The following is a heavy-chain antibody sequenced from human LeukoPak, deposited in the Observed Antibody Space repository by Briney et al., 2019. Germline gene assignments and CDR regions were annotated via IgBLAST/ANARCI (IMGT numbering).Heavy chain of an antibody. J-gene: IGHJ6*04. CDR2: ISSSSGPI. Sequence: GGSLRLSCAASGFTFSSYEMNWVRQAPGKGLEWVSYISSSSGPIYYADSVKGRFTISRDNAKNSLYLQMNSLRAEDTAVYYCAELGITMIGGVWGKGTTVTISS. CDR1: GFTFSSYE. D-gene: IGHD3-10*02. V-gene: IGHV3-48*03. CDR3: AELGITMIGGV.